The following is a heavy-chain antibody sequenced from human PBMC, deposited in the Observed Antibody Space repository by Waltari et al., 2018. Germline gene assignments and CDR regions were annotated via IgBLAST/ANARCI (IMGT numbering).Heavy chain of an antibody. J-gene: IGHJ6*02. CDR1: GGSFSGYY. V-gene: IGHV4-34*01. Sequence: QVQLQQWGAGLLKPSETLSLTCAVYGGSFSGYYWSWIRQPPGKGLEWIGEINHSGSNNNNPSLKSRVTRSVDTSKNQFSLKLSSVTAADTAVYYGARSTRRAYYYYGMDVWGQGTTVTVSS. CDR3: ARSTRRAYYYYGMDV. CDR2: INHSGSN.